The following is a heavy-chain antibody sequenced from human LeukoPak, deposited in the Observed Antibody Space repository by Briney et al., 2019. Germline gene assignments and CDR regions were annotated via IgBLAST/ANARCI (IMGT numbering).Heavy chain of an antibody. Sequence: PSETLSLTCTVSGGSISSYYWSWIRQPAGKGLEWIGRIYTSGSTNYNPSLKSRVTISVDTSKNQFSLKLSSVTAADTAVYYCAREPSGWQDPAGFDYWGQGTLVTVSS. CDR1: GGSISSYY. CDR2: IYTSGST. J-gene: IGHJ4*02. CDR3: AREPSGWQDPAGFDY. V-gene: IGHV4-4*07. D-gene: IGHD6-19*01.